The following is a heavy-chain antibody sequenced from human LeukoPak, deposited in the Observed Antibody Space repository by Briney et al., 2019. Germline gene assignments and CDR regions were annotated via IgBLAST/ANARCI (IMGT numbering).Heavy chain of an antibody. Sequence: GESLKISCKASGYSFTNYWIGWVRQVPGQGLEWMGIIYPGDSDTRYSPSFQGQVTISVDKSITTASLQWSSLKASDSAIYYCARSPVPATIVARAFDVWGPGTMVTVSS. J-gene: IGHJ3*01. CDR2: IYPGDSDT. CDR1: GYSFTNYW. D-gene: IGHD2-2*02. CDR3: ARSPVPATIVARAFDV. V-gene: IGHV5-51*01.